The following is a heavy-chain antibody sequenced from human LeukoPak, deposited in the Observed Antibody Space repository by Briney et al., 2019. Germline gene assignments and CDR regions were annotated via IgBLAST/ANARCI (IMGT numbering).Heavy chain of an antibody. D-gene: IGHD3-16*01. V-gene: IGHV3-21*01. J-gene: IGHJ6*04. CDR1: GFNFTTYA. CDR3: ARAFGGYESYDV. CDR2: ISSSSRYI. Sequence: GGSLRLSCAASGFNFTTYAMSWVRQAPGKGLEWVSSISSSSRYIYYAGSVKGRFTISRDNAKNSLYLQMNSLRAEDTAVYYCARAFGGYESYDVWGKGTTVTISS.